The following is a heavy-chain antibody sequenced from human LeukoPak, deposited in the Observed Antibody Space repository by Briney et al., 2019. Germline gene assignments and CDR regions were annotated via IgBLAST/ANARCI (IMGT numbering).Heavy chain of an antibody. Sequence: SVKVSCKASGGTFSSYAISWVRQAPGQGLEWMGRIIPIFGIANYAQKLQGRVTITADKSTSTAYMELSSLRSEDTAVYYCASGSCSTSCYHLDWFDPWGQGTLVTVSS. V-gene: IGHV1-69*04. D-gene: IGHD2-2*01. CDR3: ASGSCSTSCYHLDWFDP. CDR1: GGTFSSYA. CDR2: IIPIFGIA. J-gene: IGHJ5*02.